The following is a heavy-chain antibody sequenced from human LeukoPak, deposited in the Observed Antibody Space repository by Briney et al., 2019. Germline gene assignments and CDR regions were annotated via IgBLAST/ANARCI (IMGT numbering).Heavy chain of an antibody. CDR1: GGSISSHY. CDR2: ISYIGST. J-gene: IGHJ3*02. Sequence: SETLSLTCTVSGGSISSHYWTWIRQPPGKGLEWIGYISYIGSTNYNPSLQSRVTISVDTSKNQFSLKLSSVTAADAAVYFCARDPTTVTKGLDIWGQGTMVTVSS. V-gene: IGHV4-59*11. CDR3: ARDPTTVTKGLDI. D-gene: IGHD4-17*01.